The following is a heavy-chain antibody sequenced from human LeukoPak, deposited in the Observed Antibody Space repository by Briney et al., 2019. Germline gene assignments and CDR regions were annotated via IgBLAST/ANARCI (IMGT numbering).Heavy chain of an antibody. D-gene: IGHD2-21*02. CDR3: AKDFVVVPGNVNYFDY. V-gene: IGHV3-53*01. Sequence: GGSLRLSCAASGFSVGSNYMTWVRQAPGKGLEWVSLIYSGGSTYYADSVKGRFTVSRDNSKNTLYVQMKSLRAEDTAVYYCAKDFVVVPGNVNYFDYWGQGTLVTVSS. CDR1: GFSVGSNY. CDR2: IYSGGST. J-gene: IGHJ4*02.